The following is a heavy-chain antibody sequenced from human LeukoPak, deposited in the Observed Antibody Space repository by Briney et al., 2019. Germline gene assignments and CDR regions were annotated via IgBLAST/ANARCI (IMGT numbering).Heavy chain of an antibody. J-gene: IGHJ1*01. Sequence: PSETLSLTCAVYGGSFSGYYWSWIRQPPGKGLEWIGEINHSGSTNYNPSLKSRVTISVDTSKNQFSLKLSSVTAADTAVYYCARYDYYDSSGYQEYFQHWGQGTLVTVSS. D-gene: IGHD3-22*01. CDR3: ARYDYYDSSGYQEYFQH. CDR1: GGSFSGYY. V-gene: IGHV4-34*01. CDR2: INHSGST.